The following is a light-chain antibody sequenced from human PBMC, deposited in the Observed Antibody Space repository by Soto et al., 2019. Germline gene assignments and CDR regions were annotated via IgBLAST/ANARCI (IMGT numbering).Light chain of an antibody. J-gene: IGKJ4*01. CDR2: DAS. CDR1: QSISSS. V-gene: IGKV3-11*01. CDR3: QQHSDWSLT. Sequence: EIVLLQAPVTLSLSPGERDTLSCRASQSISSSLAWYQQKPGQAPRLLIFDASSRDTGIPVRFSGSGSGTDFTLTISSLEPDDFTVYYCQQHSDWSLTFGGGTRVEI.